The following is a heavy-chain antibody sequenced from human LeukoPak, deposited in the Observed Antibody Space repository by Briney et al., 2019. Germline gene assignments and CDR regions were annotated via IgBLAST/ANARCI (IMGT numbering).Heavy chain of an antibody. CDR1: GFTFSRHA. CDR3: AKGGLGIDYIDY. V-gene: IGHV3-23*01. D-gene: IGHD3-16*01. Sequence: PGGSLRLSCAASGFTFSRHAMSWVRQAPGKGLEWVSAISGSGGSTYYADSAKGRFTISRDNSKNTLYLQMNSLRAEDTAVYYCAKGGLGIDYIDYWGQGTLVTVSS. CDR2: ISGSGGST. J-gene: IGHJ4*02.